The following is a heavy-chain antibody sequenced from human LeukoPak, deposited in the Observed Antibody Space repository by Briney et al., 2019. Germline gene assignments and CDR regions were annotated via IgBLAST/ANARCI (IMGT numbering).Heavy chain of an antibody. CDR2: IYPGASNT. CDR1: GYIFTSYW. D-gene: IGHD3-22*01. Sequence: GESLKISCKGSGYIFTSYWIGWVRQMPGKGLEWMGIIYPGASNTRYSPSFQGQVTVSADKSITTAYLQWSSLKASDTAMYYCARRDYGSKEKGLPDYWGQGTLVTVSS. V-gene: IGHV5-51*01. J-gene: IGHJ4*02. CDR3: ARRDYGSKEKGLPDY.